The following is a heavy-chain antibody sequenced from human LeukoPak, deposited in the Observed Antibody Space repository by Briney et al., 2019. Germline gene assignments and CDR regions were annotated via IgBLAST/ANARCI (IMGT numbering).Heavy chain of an antibody. D-gene: IGHD6-19*01. J-gene: IGHJ4*02. CDR1: GGSISSYY. Sequence: SETLSLTCTVSGGSISSYYWSWIRHPPGKGLEWIGYIYYSGSTNYNPSLKSRVTISVDTSKNQFSLKLSSVTAADTAVYYCARHLGRAVAAGLFDYWGQGTLVTVSS. CDR3: ARHLGRAVAAGLFDY. CDR2: IYYSGST. V-gene: IGHV4-59*08.